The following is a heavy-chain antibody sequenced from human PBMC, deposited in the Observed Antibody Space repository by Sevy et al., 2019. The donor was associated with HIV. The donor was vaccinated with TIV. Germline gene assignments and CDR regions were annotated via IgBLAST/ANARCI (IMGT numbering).Heavy chain of an antibody. CDR3: AQGAIFGVVTQPDFDY. D-gene: IGHD3-3*01. CDR1: GFTFSSYA. CDR2: ISYDGSNK. J-gene: IGHJ4*02. V-gene: IGHV3-30-3*01. Sequence: GGSLRLSCAASGFTFSSYAMHWVRQAPGKGLEWVAVISYDGSNKYYADSVKGRFTISRDNSKNMLYLQMNSLRAEDTAVYYCAQGAIFGVVTQPDFDYWGQGTLVTVSS.